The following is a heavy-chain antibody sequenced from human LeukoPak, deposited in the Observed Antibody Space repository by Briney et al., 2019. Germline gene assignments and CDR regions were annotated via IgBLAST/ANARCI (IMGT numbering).Heavy chain of an antibody. J-gene: IGHJ3*02. CDR1: GGSISSSY. D-gene: IGHD3-22*01. Sequence: PSETLSLTCTVSGGSISSSYWSWIRQPPGRGLEWIGYTSHSGSTNYKPSLKGRVSISVDTSKNQFSLKLTSVTAADTAMYYCARGYYDARGDSNPFDIWGQGTMVTVSS. CDR3: ARGYYDARGDSNPFDI. CDR2: TSHSGST. V-gene: IGHV4-59*01.